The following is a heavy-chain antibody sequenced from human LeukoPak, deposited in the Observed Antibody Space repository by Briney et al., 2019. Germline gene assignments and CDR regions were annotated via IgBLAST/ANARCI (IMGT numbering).Heavy chain of an antibody. CDR3: ASEDYYDSGSSDY. Sequence: ASVKVSCKASGYTFTSYDINWVRQATAQGLEWMGWMNPNSGNTAYAQKFQGRVTITRNTSISTAYMELSSLRSEDTAIYYCASEDYYDSGSSDYWGQGTLVTVSS. CDR1: GYTFTSYD. J-gene: IGHJ4*02. V-gene: IGHV1-8*03. CDR2: MNPNSGNT. D-gene: IGHD3-22*01.